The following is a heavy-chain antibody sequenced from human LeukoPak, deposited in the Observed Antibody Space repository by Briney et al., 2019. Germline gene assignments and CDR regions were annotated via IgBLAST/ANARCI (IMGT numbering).Heavy chain of an antibody. CDR1: GFTVSTKY. Sequence: GGSLRLSCAASGFTVSTKYMSWVRQSPVKGLEWVSITYSGGVTYYADSVKGRFTISRDNAKNSLYLQMNSLRAEDTAVYYCARGVPLDYWGQGTLVTVSS. CDR3: ARGVPLDY. CDR2: TYSGGVT. V-gene: IGHV3-53*01. J-gene: IGHJ4*02. D-gene: IGHD1-1*01.